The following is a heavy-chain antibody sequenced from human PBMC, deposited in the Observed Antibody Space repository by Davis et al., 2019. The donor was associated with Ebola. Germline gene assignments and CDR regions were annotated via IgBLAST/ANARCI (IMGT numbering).Heavy chain of an antibody. CDR2: VNRSTTNM. J-gene: IGHJ2*01. D-gene: IGHD1-26*01. Sequence: GGSLRLSCAASGFTFDDYAMTWVRQAPGKGLEWVAYVNRSTTNMLLADSVKGRFTISRDDAKNSLYLQMNSLRVDDTAVYYCVVGSDLWGRGTLVTVSS. V-gene: IGHV3-20*04. CDR3: VVGSDL. CDR1: GFTFDDYA.